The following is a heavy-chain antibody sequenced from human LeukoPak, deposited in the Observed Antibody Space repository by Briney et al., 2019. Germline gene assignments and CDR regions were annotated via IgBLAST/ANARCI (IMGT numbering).Heavy chain of an antibody. CDR1: GFIFSTYA. Sequence: GGSLRLSCATSGFIFSTYALRWVRQAPGKGLEWASSISGSGGSTYHADSVKGRFTISRDSSKNTLYLHMNSLRAEDTAIYYCARVIRAAPGKGYFDYWGQGTLVTVSS. J-gene: IGHJ4*02. CDR2: ISGSGGST. V-gene: IGHV3-23*01. D-gene: IGHD6-13*01. CDR3: ARVIRAAPGKGYFDY.